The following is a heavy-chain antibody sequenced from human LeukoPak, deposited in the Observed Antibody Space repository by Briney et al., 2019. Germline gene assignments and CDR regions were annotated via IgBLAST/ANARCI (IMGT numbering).Heavy chain of an antibody. J-gene: IGHJ3*02. CDR1: GFTFSSYG. CDR2: ISSSSSYI. Sequence: KAGGSLRLSCAASGFTFSSYGMHWVRQAPGKGLEWVSSISSSSSYIYYADSVKGRFTISRDNAKNSLYLQMNSPRAEDTAVYYCASYGSGSYYDGADAFDIWGQGTMVTVSS. CDR3: ASYGSGSYYDGADAFDI. V-gene: IGHV3-21*01. D-gene: IGHD3-10*01.